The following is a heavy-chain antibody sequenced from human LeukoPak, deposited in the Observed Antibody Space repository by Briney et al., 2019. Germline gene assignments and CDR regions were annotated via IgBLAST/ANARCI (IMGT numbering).Heavy chain of an antibody. CDR2: ISSSGSTM. Sequence: GRSLRLSCAASGFSFSSYGMNWVRQAPGKGLEWVSYISSSGSTMYYADSVKGRFTISRDNAKNSLYLQMNSLRAEDTAVYYCARDNYDSSGYYFDWGQGTLVTVSS. CDR3: ARDNYDSSGYYFD. CDR1: GFSFSSYG. J-gene: IGHJ4*02. D-gene: IGHD3-22*01. V-gene: IGHV3-48*04.